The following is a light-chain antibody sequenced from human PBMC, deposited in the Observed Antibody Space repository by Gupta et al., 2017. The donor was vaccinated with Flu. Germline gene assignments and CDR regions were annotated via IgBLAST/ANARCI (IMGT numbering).Light chain of an antibody. CDR2: IYNDGSH. J-gene: IGLJ2*01. Sequence: SSVHSSYPIAWHQRQPKKGPRFLMKIYNDGSHTKGYGIPDRFSGSSSGAERYLTISSLHSEDEAAYYCQIPGAPVVFGRGPTLTVL. CDR3: QIPGAPVV. V-gene: IGLV4-69*01. CDR1: SVHSSYP.